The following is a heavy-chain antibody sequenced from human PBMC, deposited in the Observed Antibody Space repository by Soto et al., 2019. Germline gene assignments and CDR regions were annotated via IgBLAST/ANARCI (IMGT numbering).Heavy chain of an antibody. V-gene: IGHV5-10-1*01. D-gene: IGHD2-2*02. CDR2: IDPSDSYI. Sequence: GEYLKISCKGSGYSFTNYWISWVRNMPGKGLEGMGRIDPSDSYIKHSPSFQGHVTISADNSISTAYLQWSSQKASDTAMYYCARHDCSSTRCYNFGMDIWGQGTTVTVSS. CDR1: GYSFTNYW. CDR3: ARHDCSSTRCYNFGMDI. J-gene: IGHJ6*02.